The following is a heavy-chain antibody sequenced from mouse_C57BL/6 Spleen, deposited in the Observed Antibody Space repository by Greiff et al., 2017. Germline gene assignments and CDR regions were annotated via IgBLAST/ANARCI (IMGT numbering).Heavy chain of an antibody. CDR2: INPNNGGT. J-gene: IGHJ4*01. V-gene: IGHV1-26*01. D-gene: IGHD2-14*01. CDR3: ATAYYRNGDYAMDY. Sequence: EVQLQQSGPELVTPGASVKISCKASGYTFTDYYMNWVKQSHGKSLEWIGDINPNNGGTSYNQKFKGKATLTVDKSSSTAYMGLRSLTSEDSAVYYCATAYYRNGDYAMDYWGQGTSVTVSS. CDR1: GYTFTDYY.